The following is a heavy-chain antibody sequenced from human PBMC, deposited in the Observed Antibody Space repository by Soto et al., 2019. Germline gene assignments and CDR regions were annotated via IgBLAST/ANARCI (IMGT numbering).Heavy chain of an antibody. J-gene: IGHJ1*01. D-gene: IGHD5-18*01. CDR2: IYHSGST. CDR3: AKHGYYEYFQY. CDR1: GGSVSSGSDY. V-gene: IGHV4-61*01. Sequence: LSLTCTVSGGSVSSGSDYWSWIRQPPGKGLEWIAYIYHSGSTNYNPSLKSRVTISVDTSKNQFSLNLRSVTAADTAVYYCAKHGYYEYFQYWGQGTLVTVSS.